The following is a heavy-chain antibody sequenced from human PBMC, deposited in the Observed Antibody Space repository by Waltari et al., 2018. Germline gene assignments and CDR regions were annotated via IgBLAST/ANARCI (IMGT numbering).Heavy chain of an antibody. J-gene: IGHJ2*01. CDR3: AREGIPNSVWYFDF. CDR1: GGSISSSNW. CDR2: IHASGNT. D-gene: IGHD1-1*01. V-gene: IGHV4-4*07. Sequence: QVQLQESGPGLVKPSETLSLTCTVSGGSISSSNWWGWSRQPAGKGLEWIGRIHASGNTKYNPSLKGRVTMSVDTSKNQFFLKLSSVTAADTALYYCAREGIPNSVWYFDFWGRGSLLTVSS.